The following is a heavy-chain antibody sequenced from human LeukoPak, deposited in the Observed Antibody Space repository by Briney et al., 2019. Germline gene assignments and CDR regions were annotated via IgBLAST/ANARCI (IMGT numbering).Heavy chain of an antibody. CDR1: GFTFSSYA. J-gene: IGHJ4*02. CDR3: VRHGELVVYYFDY. D-gene: IGHD3-10*01. V-gene: IGHV3-23*01. CDR2: ISGSGGST. Sequence: QAGGSLRLSCAASGFTFSSYAMSWVRQAPGKGLEWVSSISGSGGSTYHADSVKGRFTISRDNSKNTLYLLMNSLRAEDTAVYYCVRHGELVVYYFDYWGQGTLVTVSS.